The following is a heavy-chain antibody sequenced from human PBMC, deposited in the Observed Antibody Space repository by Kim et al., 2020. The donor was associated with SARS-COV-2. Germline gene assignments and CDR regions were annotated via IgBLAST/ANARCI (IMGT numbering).Heavy chain of an antibody. V-gene: IGHV1-2*02. J-gene: IGHJ4*02. Sequence: ASVKVSCKASGYTFTGYYMHWVRQAPGQGLEWMGWINPNSGGTNYAQKFQGRVTMTRDTSISTAYMELSRLRSDDTAVYYCTEGRSRSIAAFDYWGQGTLVTVSS. D-gene: IGHD6-6*01. CDR1: GYTFTGYY. CDR3: TEGRSRSIAAFDY. CDR2: INPNSGGT.